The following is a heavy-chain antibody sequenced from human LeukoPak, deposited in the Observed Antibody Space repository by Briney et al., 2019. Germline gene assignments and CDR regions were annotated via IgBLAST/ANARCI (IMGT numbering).Heavy chain of an antibody. CDR2: ISAYNGNT. CDR1: GYTFTSYG. Sequence: EASVKVSCKASGYTFTSYGISWVRQAPGQGLEWIGWISAYNGNTNYAQKLQGRVTMTTDTSTSTAYMELRSLRSDDTAVYYCARDRRNCSSTSCYDYWGQGTLVTVSS. V-gene: IGHV1-18*01. D-gene: IGHD2-2*01. CDR3: ARDRRNCSSTSCYDY. J-gene: IGHJ4*02.